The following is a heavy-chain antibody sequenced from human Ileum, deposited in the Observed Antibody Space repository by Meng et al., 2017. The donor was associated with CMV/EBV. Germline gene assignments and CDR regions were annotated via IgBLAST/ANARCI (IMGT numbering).Heavy chain of an antibody. Sequence: SFKTSRYTFTSNNIIWVRQAPGQGPEWMGWIDTNTGNPTYAQGFTGRFVFSLDTSVNTAYLQISSLKAEDTAVYYCARDGLSGRYFDYWGQGTLVTVSS. J-gene: IGHJ4*02. D-gene: IGHD1-26*01. CDR2: IDTNTGNP. V-gene: IGHV7-4-1*02. CDR1: RYTFTSNN. CDR3: ARDGLSGRYFDY.